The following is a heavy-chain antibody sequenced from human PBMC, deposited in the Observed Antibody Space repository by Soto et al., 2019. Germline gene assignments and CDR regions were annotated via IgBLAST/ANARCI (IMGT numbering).Heavy chain of an antibody. D-gene: IGHD6-19*01. Sequence: QVQLQESGPGLVKPSETLSLTCTVSGGSISNYYWSWIRQAPGKRLEWIGYIYYTTNYNPSLKSRXTISADTCKNQISLKVTSVTAADTAVYYCARTSPVAGGFDYWGQGTLVTVSS. CDR2: IYYTT. V-gene: IGHV4-59*01. CDR1: GGSISNYY. J-gene: IGHJ4*02. CDR3: ARTSPVAGGFDY.